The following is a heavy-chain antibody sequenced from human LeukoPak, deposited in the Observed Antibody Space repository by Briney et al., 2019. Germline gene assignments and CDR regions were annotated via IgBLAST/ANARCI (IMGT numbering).Heavy chain of an antibody. CDR1: GGSISSHY. CDR2: IYYSGST. D-gene: IGHD3-16*02. J-gene: IGHJ4*02. CDR3: ASVTFGGVIVDY. Sequence: SETLSLTCTVSGGSISSHYWSWIRQPPGKGLEWIGYIYYSGSTNYNPSLKSRVTISVDTSKNQFSLKLSSVTAADTAVYYCASVTFGGVIVDYWGQGTLVTVSS. V-gene: IGHV4-59*11.